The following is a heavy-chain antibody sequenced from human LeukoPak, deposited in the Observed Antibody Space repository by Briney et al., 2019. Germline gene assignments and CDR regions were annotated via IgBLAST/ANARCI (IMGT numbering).Heavy chain of an antibody. V-gene: IGHV3-23*01. CDR3: ARDVIVPYGSGRTYYYYYYMDV. Sequence: PGGSLRLSCAASGFTFSSYGMSWVRQAPGKGLEWVSAISGSGGSTYYADSVKGRFTISRDNSKNTLYLQMNSLRAEDTAVYYCARDVIVPYGSGRTYYYYYYMDVWGKGTTVTISS. J-gene: IGHJ6*03. CDR1: GFTFSSYG. CDR2: ISGSGGST. D-gene: IGHD3-10*01.